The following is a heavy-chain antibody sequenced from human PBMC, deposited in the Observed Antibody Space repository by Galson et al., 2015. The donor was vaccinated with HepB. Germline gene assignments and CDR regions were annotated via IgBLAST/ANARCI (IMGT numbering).Heavy chain of an antibody. Sequence: SLRLSCATSGFAFSDYYMNWIRQAPGRGLEWISHISSSGDFARYAGSVKGRFTISRDNAKNSLYLQMNSLRAEDTALYYCARSGRNYDFWGGTDDYGLDVWGQGTAVTVS. V-gene: IGHV3-11*03. J-gene: IGHJ6*02. CDR3: ARSGRNYDFWGGTDDYGLDV. D-gene: IGHD3-3*01. CDR2: ISSSGDFA. CDR1: GFAFSDYY.